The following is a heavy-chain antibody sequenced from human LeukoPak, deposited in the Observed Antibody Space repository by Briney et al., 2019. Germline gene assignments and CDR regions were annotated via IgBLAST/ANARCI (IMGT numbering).Heavy chain of an antibody. Sequence: PSETLSLTCAVYGGSFSGYYWSWIRQPPGKGLEWIGEINHSGSTNYNPSLKSRVTISVDTSKNQFSLKLSSVTAADTAVYYCARDLAVAGQTANDYWGQGTLVTVSS. CDR1: GGSFSGYY. CDR3: ARDLAVAGQTANDY. V-gene: IGHV4-34*01. D-gene: IGHD6-19*01. CDR2: INHSGST. J-gene: IGHJ4*02.